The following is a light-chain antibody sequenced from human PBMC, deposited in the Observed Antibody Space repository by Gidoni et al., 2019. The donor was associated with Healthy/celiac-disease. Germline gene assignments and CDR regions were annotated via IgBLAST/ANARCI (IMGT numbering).Light chain of an antibody. Sequence: DIPMTQYPSSLSASVGDRVTITCRARESTSRYLHWYQQKPGKAPKLLIYAASSLQSGVPSRFSGSGSGTDFSLTSSCLQPEYFATYYCQQSYSTPQTFXXXTKVEIK. V-gene: IGKV1-39*01. CDR3: QQSYSTPQT. CDR1: ESTSRY. CDR2: AAS. J-gene: IGKJ1*01.